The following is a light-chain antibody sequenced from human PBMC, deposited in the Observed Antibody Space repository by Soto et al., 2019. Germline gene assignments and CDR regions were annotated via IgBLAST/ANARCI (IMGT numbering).Light chain of an antibody. CDR2: EVT. CDR1: SSDVGSYNL. Sequence: QYALTQPASVSGSPGQSITISCTGTSSDVGSYNLVSWYQQHPGKAPKLMIYEVTKRPSGVSNRFSGSKSGNTASLTISGLQAEDEADYYCCSYAGSYTVVFGGGTKVTVL. V-gene: IGLV2-23*02. J-gene: IGLJ2*01. CDR3: CSYAGSYTVV.